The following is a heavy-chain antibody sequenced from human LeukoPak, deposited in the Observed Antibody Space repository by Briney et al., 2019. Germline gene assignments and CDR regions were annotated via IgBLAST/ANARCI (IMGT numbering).Heavy chain of an antibody. CDR3: AGSLGYSSSWPIYYYYYYMDV. V-gene: IGHV3-23*01. D-gene: IGHD6-13*01. J-gene: IGHJ6*03. CDR2: ISGSGGST. CDR1: GFTFSSYA. Sequence: GGSLRLSCAASGFTFSSYAMSWVRQAPGKGLEWVSAISGSGGSTHYADSVKGRFTISRDNSKNTLYLQMNSLRAEDTAVYYCAGSLGYSSSWPIYYYYYYMDVWGKGTTVTVSS.